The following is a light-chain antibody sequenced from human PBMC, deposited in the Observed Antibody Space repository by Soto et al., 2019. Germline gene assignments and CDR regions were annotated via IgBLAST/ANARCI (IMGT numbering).Light chain of an antibody. J-gene: IGKJ1*01. CDR2: AAS. Sequence: DIHLTHSPCFLSASVREGITITCRASQGISSYLAWYQQKPGKAPKLLIYAASTLQSGVPSRFSGSGSGTEFTLTISSLQPDDFATYYCQHYNSYSEAFGQGTKVDIK. V-gene: IGKV1-9*01. CDR3: QHYNSYSEA. CDR1: QGISSY.